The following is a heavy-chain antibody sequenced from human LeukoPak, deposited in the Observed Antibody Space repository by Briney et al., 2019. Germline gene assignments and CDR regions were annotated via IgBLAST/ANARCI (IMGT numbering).Heavy chain of an antibody. CDR1: GFTFSLYW. V-gene: IGHV3-7*03. D-gene: IGHD2-15*01. CDR3: ARDRVGCSGGSCYRRGIYYGMDV. J-gene: IGHJ6*02. CDR2: IKQDGSEK. Sequence: GGSLRLSCAASGFTFSLYWISWVRQAPGKGLEWVAKIKQDGSEKYYVDSVKGRFTISRDNAKKSLYLQMNSLRVEDTAVYYCARDRVGCSGGSCYRRGIYYGMDVWGQGTTVTVSS.